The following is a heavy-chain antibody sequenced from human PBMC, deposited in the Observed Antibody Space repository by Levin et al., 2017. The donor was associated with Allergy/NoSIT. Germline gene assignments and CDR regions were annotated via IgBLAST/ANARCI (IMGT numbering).Heavy chain of an antibody. CDR1: GDSISRGDYY. CDR3: ARDECAWLGECYGMDV. D-gene: IGHD3-10*01. V-gene: IGHV4-31*03. Sequence: SQTLSLTCSVSGDSISRGDYYWSWIRQHPGEGLEWIGFISYSGSAYYNPSLKSRLTVSLDKSKNQFSLKLSSFTVADTAVYYCARDECAWLGECYGMDVWGQGTTVTVSS. CDR2: ISYSGSA. J-gene: IGHJ6*02.